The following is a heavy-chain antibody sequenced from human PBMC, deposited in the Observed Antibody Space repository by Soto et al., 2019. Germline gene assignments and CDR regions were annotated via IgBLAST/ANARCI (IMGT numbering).Heavy chain of an antibody. V-gene: IGHV3-15*07. CDR1: GFTVSRAC. D-gene: IGHD7-27*01. J-gene: IGHJ4*02. Sequence: PGGSLRLSCAASGFTVSRACMNWVRRAPGKGLEWVGHIKSKTDGGTTDYAAPVKGRFTISRDDSKNTLFLQMNSLRTEDTAVNFCTTTLCRRVQTGNWYFDYRGQGALVTVSS. CDR2: IKSKTDGGTT. CDR3: TTTLCRRVQTGNWYFDY.